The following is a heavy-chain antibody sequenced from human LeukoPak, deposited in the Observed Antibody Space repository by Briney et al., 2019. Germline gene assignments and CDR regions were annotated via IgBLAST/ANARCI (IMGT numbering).Heavy chain of an antibody. Sequence: GGSLRLSCAASGFTFSSYAMSWVPQAQGKGLEGVSAISGSGGSTYYADSVKGRFTISRDNSKNTLYLQMNSLRAEDTAVYYCAKDHDIVVVPAVMGAFDIWGQGTMVTVSS. D-gene: IGHD2-2*01. CDR3: AKDHDIVVVPAVMGAFDI. CDR1: GFTFSSYA. J-gene: IGHJ3*02. CDR2: ISGSGGST. V-gene: IGHV3-23*01.